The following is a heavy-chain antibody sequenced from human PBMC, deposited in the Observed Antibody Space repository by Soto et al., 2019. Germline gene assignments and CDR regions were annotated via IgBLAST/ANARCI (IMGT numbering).Heavy chain of an antibody. CDR3: ATPAYYDILTGEGAFDI. CDR2: FDPEDGET. Sequence: QVQLVQSGAEVKKPGASVKVSCKVSGYTLTELSMHWVRQAPGKGLEWMGGFDPEDGETIYAQKFQGRVSMTKDTSIDTAYMELSSLRSEDTAVYYCATPAYYDILTGEGAFDIWGQGTMVTVSS. D-gene: IGHD3-9*01. CDR1: GYTLTELS. J-gene: IGHJ3*02. V-gene: IGHV1-24*01.